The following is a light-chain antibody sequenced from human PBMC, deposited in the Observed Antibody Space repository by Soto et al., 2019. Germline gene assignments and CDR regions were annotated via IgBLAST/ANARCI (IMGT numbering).Light chain of an antibody. CDR1: QSVLNSSNNKNY. V-gene: IGKV4-1*01. J-gene: IGKJ1*01. CDR2: WAS. CDR3: KQYYSSPRT. Sequence: DIVMTQSPDYLAVSLGERATINCKSSQSVLNSSNNKNYLTWYQQKPGQPPKLLIYWASTRESGVPDRFSGSGSGTDFTLTISSLQAEDVSVYYCKQYYSSPRTFGQGTKVEIK.